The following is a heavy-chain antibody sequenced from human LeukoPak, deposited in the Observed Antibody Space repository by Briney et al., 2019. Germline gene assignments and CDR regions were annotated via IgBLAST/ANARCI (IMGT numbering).Heavy chain of an antibody. Sequence: ASVKVSCKASGYTFIGYYIQWVRQDPGQGLEWMGWINPSSGATNYAQRFQGRVTMTRDTSISTAYMELSSLRPDDTAVYYCARSISLGHHDFWGQGTLVTVSS. D-gene: IGHD3-3*02. CDR1: GYTFIGYY. CDR3: ARSISLGHHDF. J-gene: IGHJ4*02. V-gene: IGHV1-2*02. CDR2: INPSSGAT.